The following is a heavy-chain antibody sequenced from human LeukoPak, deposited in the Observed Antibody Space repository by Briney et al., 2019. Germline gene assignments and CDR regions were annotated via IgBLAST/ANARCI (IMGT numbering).Heavy chain of an antibody. V-gene: IGHV4-59*12. CDR2: IYYSGST. D-gene: IGHD6-6*01. J-gene: IGHJ4*02. Sequence: PSETLSLTCTVSGGSISSYYWSWIRQPPGKGLEWIGYIYYSGSTNYNPSLKSRVTISVDTSKNQFSLKLSSVTAADTAVYYCARDGIAARPWRYFDYWGQGTLVTVSS. CDR3: ARDGIAARPWRYFDY. CDR1: GGSISSYY.